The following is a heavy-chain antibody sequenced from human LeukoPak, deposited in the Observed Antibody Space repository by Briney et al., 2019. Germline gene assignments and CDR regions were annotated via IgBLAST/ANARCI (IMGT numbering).Heavy chain of an antibody. J-gene: IGHJ4*02. CDR2: IYYSGST. D-gene: IGHD3-22*01. V-gene: IGHV4-39*01. Sequence: SETLSLTCTVSGGSISSTSYYWGWIRQPPGKGLEWIGSIYYSGSTYYNPSLKSRVTISVDTSKNQFSLRLSSVTAADTAVYYCARRITVYYDSSGYLGHIDYWGQGTLVTVSS. CDR1: GGSISSTSYY. CDR3: ARRITVYYDSSGYLGHIDY.